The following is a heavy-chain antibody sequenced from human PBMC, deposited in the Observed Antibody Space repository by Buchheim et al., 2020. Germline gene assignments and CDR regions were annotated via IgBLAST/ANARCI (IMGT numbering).Heavy chain of an antibody. J-gene: IGHJ4*02. Sequence: EVQLLESGGGLVQPGGSLRLSCAASGFTFSGYTMNWVRQSPGKGLEWVSSISVNGGTTYYADSVKGRFTISRDNSKNNLFLQMNSLRAEDTAVYYCAKVGYSGSYYEDYWGQGTL. D-gene: IGHD1-26*01. CDR1: GFTFSGYT. V-gene: IGHV3-23*01. CDR3: AKVGYSGSYYEDY. CDR2: ISVNGGTT.